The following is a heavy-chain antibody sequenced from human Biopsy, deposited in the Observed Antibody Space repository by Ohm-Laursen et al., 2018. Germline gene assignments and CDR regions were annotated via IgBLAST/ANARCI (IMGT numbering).Heavy chain of an antibody. CDR1: GGTFSNYA. J-gene: IGHJ4*02. V-gene: IGHV1-69*17. D-gene: IGHD3-3*01. CDR3: ATPFQYYDSWGGYPPFDH. CDR2: IIAVSGLV. Sequence: ASSVKVSCKPSGGTFSNYAISWVRQAPGEGLEWMGGIIAVSGLVNYAPKFQGRVSITADKSTTTAYMELSNLKSEDTAVYYCATPFQYYDSWGGYPPFDHWGQGTLVTVSS.